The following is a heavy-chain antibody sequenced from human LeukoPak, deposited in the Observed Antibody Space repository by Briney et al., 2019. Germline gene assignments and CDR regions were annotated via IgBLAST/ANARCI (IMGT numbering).Heavy chain of an antibody. V-gene: IGHV3-53*01. CDR1: GFTVSSNY. D-gene: IGHD5-18*01. J-gene: IGHJ3*02. CDR2: IYSGGST. Sequence: GGSLRLSCAASGFTVSSNYMSWVRQAPGKGLEWVSVIYSGGSTYYADSVKGRFTISRDNSKNTLYLRMNSLRAEDTAVYYCARDASMVTGLDIWGQGTMVTVSS. CDR3: ARDASMVTGLDI.